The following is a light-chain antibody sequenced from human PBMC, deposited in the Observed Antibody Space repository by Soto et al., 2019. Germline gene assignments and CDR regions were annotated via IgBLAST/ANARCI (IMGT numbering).Light chain of an antibody. CDR2: DVS. CDR1: SSDVGGYNY. J-gene: IGLJ1*01. Sequence: QSVLTQPVSVSGAPGQAITISSTGTSSDVGGYNYVSWYQQHPGKAPKLMIYDVSNRPSGVSNRFSGSKSGNTASLTIFGLQAEDEADYYCCSYTSGSTYVFGTGTRSPS. CDR3: CSYTSGSTYV. V-gene: IGLV2-14*03.